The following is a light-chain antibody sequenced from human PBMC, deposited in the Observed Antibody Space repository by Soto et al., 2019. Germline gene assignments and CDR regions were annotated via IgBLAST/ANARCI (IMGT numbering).Light chain of an antibody. CDR3: QQYGETPWT. CDR1: QTISSW. V-gene: IGKV1-5*03. Sequence: DIQMTQSPSTLSGSVGDRVTITCRASQTISSWLAWYQQKPGKAPKLLIYKASTLKSGVPSRFSGSGSGTDFTLTISRLEPEDFAVYYCQQYGETPWTFGQGTKVDIK. J-gene: IGKJ1*01. CDR2: KAS.